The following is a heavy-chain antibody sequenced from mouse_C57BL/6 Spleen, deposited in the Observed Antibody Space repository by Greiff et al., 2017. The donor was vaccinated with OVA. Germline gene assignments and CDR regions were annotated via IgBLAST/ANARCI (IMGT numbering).Heavy chain of an antibody. D-gene: IGHD1-1*02. Sequence: VQLVESGPELVKPGASVKISCKASGYSFTSYYIHWVKQRPGQGLEWIGWIYPGSGNTKYNEKFKGKATLTADTSSSTAYMQLSSLTSEDSAVYYCARLVGPGYAMDYWGQGTSVTVSS. CDR1: GYSFTSYY. V-gene: IGHV1-66*01. CDR3: ARLVGPGYAMDY. CDR2: IYPGSGNT. J-gene: IGHJ4*01.